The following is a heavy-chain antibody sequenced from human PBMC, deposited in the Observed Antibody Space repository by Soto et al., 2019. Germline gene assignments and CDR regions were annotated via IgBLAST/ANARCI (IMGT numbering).Heavy chain of an antibody. V-gene: IGHV3-23*01. J-gene: IGHJ4*02. D-gene: IGHD3-10*01. Sequence: EVQLLESGGDLVKPGGSLRLSCVASGFMFNNYAMGWVRQAPAKGLEWVSRISGSGESAYYADSVKGRFSISRDKSKNTVFLQMTSLSLEDAALFYCAKADGSWTYAPPFDYWGQGDLVTVPS. CDR1: GFMFNNYA. CDR2: ISGSGESA. CDR3: AKADGSWTYAPPFDY.